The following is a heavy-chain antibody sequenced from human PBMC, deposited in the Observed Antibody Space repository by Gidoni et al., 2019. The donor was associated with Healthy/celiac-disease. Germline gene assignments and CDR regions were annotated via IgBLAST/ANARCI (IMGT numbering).Heavy chain of an antibody. V-gene: IGHV4-30-4*08. CDR3: ARDSRRGMDV. CDR2: IYYSGST. D-gene: IGHD2-21*01. CDR1: GGSTSSGHYY. Sequence: QVQLQESGPGLAKPSQTLSLTCTVPGGSTSSGHYYWIWIRQPPGKGLEWIGYIYYSGSTYYNPSLKSRVTISVDTSKNQFSLKLGSVTAADTAVYYCARDSRRGMDVWGQGTTVTVSS. J-gene: IGHJ6*02.